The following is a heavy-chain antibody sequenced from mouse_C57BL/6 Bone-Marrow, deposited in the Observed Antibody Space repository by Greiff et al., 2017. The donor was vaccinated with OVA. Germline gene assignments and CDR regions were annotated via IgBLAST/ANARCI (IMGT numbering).Heavy chain of an antibody. Sequence: QVQLQQPGAELVKPGASVKLSCKASGYTFTSYWMQWVKQRPGQGLEWIGEIDPSDSYTKYNQKFKGKATLTVDTSSSTAYMQLSSLTSEASAVYYGARRDYGSSYEGFADWGTGTTVTVSA. V-gene: IGHV1-50*01. J-gene: IGHJ1*03. D-gene: IGHD1-1*01. CDR3: ARRDYGSSYEGFAD. CDR2: IDPSDSYT. CDR1: GYTFTSYW.